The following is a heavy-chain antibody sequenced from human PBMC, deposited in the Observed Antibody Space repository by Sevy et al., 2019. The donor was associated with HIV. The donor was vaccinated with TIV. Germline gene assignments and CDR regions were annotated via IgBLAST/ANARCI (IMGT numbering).Heavy chain of an antibody. CDR3: ARGRSRADAFDI. J-gene: IGHJ3*02. Sequence: SETLSLTCAVYGGSFSGYYWSWIRQPPGKGLEWIGEINHSGSTNYNPSLKSRVTISVDTSKNQFSLKLSSVTAADTAVYYCARGRSRADAFDIWGQGTMVTVSS. CDR1: GGSFSGYY. D-gene: IGHD3-10*01. CDR2: INHSGST. V-gene: IGHV4-34*01.